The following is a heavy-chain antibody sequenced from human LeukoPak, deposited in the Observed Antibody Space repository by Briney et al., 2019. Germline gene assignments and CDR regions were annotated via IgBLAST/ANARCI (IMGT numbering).Heavy chain of an antibody. V-gene: IGHV3-30*04. Sequence: GGSLRLSCAASGFTFSSYAMHWVRQAPGKGLEWVALISYDGSNKYYADSVKGRFTISRDSSRNTLFLHMNTLRAEDTAIYYCAKDRTVGASYWYFDLWGRGTLVTVSS. CDR1: GFTFSSYA. D-gene: IGHD1-26*01. J-gene: IGHJ2*01. CDR2: ISYDGSNK. CDR3: AKDRTVGASYWYFDL.